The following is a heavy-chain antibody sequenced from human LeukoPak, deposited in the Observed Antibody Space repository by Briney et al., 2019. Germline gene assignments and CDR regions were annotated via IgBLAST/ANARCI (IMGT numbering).Heavy chain of an antibody. V-gene: IGHV3-30*02. CDR1: GFTFSSYG. CDR3: AKGGNWLDP. CDR2: IRYDGSYK. J-gene: IGHJ5*02. Sequence: GGSLRLSCAASGFTFSSYGMHWVRQAPGKGLEWVAFIRYDGSYKYYADSVKGRFTISRDNSKNTLYLQMNSLRAEDTAVYYCAKGGNWLDPWGQGTLVTVSS.